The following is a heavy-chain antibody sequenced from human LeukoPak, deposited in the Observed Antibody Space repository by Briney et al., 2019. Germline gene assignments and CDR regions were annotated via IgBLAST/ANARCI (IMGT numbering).Heavy chain of an antibody. Sequence: PGGSLRLSCAASGFSFSAYWMTWVRQAPGTRLEWVDNINPAGSETYYVDPVKGRFSISRDNAKNLVYLQMNSLRAEDTAVYHCARFGYVAAVDVWGQGTPVTVSS. V-gene: IGHV3-7*01. D-gene: IGHD2-15*01. CDR3: ARFGYVAAVDV. J-gene: IGHJ4*02. CDR2: INPAGSET. CDR1: GFSFSAYW.